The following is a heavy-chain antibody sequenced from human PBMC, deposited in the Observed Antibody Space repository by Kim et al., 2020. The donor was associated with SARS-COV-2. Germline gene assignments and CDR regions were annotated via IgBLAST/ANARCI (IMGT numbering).Heavy chain of an antibody. CDR1: GYTFTSYG. CDR2: ISAYNGNT. CDR3: ARVISELWELLPNHPFDS. Sequence: ASVKVSCKASGYTFTSYGISWVRQAPGQGLEWMGWISAYNGNTNYAQKLQGRVTMTTDTSTSTAYMELRSLRSDDTAVYYFARVISELWELLPNHPFDSWGPGTLVTVSS. V-gene: IGHV1-18*04. D-gene: IGHD1-26*01. J-gene: IGHJ4*02.